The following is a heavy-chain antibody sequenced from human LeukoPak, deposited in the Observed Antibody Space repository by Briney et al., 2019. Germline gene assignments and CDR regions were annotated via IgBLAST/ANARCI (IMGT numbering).Heavy chain of an antibody. CDR3: ARDGGYDFWSGYYQDY. D-gene: IGHD3-3*01. Sequence: SQTLSLTCAISGDSVSSNSAAWNWVRQSPSRGLEWLGRTYYRSKWYNNYALSVKSRITIKPDTSKNQFSLQLNSVTPEDTAVYYCARDGGYDFWSGYYQDYWGQGTLVTVSS. J-gene: IGHJ4*02. CDR1: GDSVSSNSAA. V-gene: IGHV6-1*01. CDR2: TYYRSKWYN.